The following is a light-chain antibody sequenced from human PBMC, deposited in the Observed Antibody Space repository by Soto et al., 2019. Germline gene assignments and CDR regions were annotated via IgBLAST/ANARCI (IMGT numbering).Light chain of an antibody. V-gene: IGLV1-44*01. CDR3: AAWDDSMNGGYV. CDR2: GDT. Sequence: QSVLTQPPSASGTPGQRVTISCSGTSSNIGRNTVSWFQQFPGTAPKLLISGDTQRPSGVPDRFSGSKSGTSASLAISGLQSEDEADYYCAAWDDSMNGGYVLGTGTKVTVL. CDR1: SSNIGRNT. J-gene: IGLJ1*01.